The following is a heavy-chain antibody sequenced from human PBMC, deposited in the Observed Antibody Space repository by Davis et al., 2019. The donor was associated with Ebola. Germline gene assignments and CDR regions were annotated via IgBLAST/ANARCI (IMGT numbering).Heavy chain of an antibody. CDR3: ARAQNLLIGEWGYYYYYGMDV. Sequence: GSLRLSCTVSGGSISSYYWSWIRQPPGKGLEWIGYIYYSGSTNYNPSLKSRVTISVDTSKNQFSLKLSSVTAADTAVYYCARAQNLLIGEWGYYYYYGMDVWGQGTTVTVSS. CDR2: IYYSGST. J-gene: IGHJ6*02. V-gene: IGHV4-59*01. D-gene: IGHD3-10*01. CDR1: GGSISSYY.